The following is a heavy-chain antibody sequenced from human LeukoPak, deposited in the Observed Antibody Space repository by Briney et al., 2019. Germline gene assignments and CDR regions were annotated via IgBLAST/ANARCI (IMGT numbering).Heavy chain of an antibody. V-gene: IGHV1-2*02. CDR3: ARVFAVAGTRRVYFQH. J-gene: IGHJ1*01. D-gene: IGHD6-19*01. Sequence: ASVKVSCKASGYTFTGYYMHWVRQAPSPELKWLGWINPNSGGTNYAQKFQGRVTMTRDTSISTAYMELSRLRSDDTAVYYCARVFAVAGTRRVYFQHWGQGTLVTVSS. CDR2: INPNSGGT. CDR1: GYTFTGYY.